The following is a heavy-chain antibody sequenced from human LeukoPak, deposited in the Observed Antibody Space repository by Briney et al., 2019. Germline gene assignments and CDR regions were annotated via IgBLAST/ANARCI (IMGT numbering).Heavy chain of an antibody. Sequence: PGGSLRLSCAASGFTFSSYAMSWVRQAPGKGLEWVSAISGSGGSTYYADSVKGRFTISRDNSKNTLYLQMNSLRAEDTAVYYCAKGSPYYGDYVGRVPAYFDYWGQGTLVTVSS. J-gene: IGHJ4*02. V-gene: IGHV3-23*01. D-gene: IGHD4-17*01. CDR3: AKGSPYYGDYVGRVPAYFDY. CDR2: ISGSGGST. CDR1: GFTFSSYA.